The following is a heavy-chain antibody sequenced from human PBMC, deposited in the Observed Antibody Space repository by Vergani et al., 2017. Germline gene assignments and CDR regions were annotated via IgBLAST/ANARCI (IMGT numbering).Heavy chain of an antibody. D-gene: IGHD2-2*01. V-gene: IGHV4-39*01. CDR3: AVIVVVPAAMNFQH. Sequence: QLQLQESGPGLVKPSETLSLTCTVSGGSISSSRYYWGWIRQPPGKGLEWIGSIYYSGSTYYNPSLESRVTISVDTSKNQFSLKLSSVTAADTAVYYCAVIVVVPAAMNFQHWGQGTLVTVSS. CDR2: IYYSGST. CDR1: GGSISSSRYY. J-gene: IGHJ1*01.